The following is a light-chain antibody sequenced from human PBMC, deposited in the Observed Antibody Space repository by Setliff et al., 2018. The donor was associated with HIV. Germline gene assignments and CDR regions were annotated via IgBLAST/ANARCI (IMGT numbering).Light chain of an antibody. CDR2: EVR. CDR3: SSYASSNTLP. CDR1: SSDVGGYSH. Sequence: QSVLTQPASVSGSPEQSITISCTGTSSDVGGYSHVSWYQQHPGKAPKLIIYEVRNRPSGVSNRFSGSKSGNTASLTISGLQAEDEADYYCSSYASSNTLPFGTGTKVTVL. J-gene: IGLJ1*01. V-gene: IGLV2-14*01.